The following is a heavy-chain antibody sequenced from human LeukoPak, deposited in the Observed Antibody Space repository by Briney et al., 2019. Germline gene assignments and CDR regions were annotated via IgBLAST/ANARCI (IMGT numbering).Heavy chain of an antibody. D-gene: IGHD6-13*01. J-gene: IGHJ4*02. CDR1: GFTVSSNY. V-gene: IGHV3-66*01. CDR3: ARGGRYSSSWYVFDY. CDR2: IYSGGST. Sequence: GGSLRLSCAASGFTVSSNYMSWVHQAPGKGLEWVSVIYSGGSTYYADSVKGRFTISRDNSKNTLYLQMNSLRAEDTAVYYCARGGRYSSSWYVFDYWGQGTLVTVSS.